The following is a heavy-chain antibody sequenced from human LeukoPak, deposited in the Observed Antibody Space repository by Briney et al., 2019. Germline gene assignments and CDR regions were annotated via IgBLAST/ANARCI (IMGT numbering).Heavy chain of an antibody. CDR1: GITFSSYA. J-gene: IGHJ5*02. Sequence: GGSLRLSCVASGITFSSYAMSWVRQAPGKGLEWVSAISGSGGSTYYADSVKGRFTISRDNSKNTLYLQMNSLRAEDTAVYYCAKRADYDFWSGYYLPWGQGTLVTVSS. CDR3: AKRADYDFWSGYYLP. CDR2: ISGSGGST. V-gene: IGHV3-23*01. D-gene: IGHD3-3*01.